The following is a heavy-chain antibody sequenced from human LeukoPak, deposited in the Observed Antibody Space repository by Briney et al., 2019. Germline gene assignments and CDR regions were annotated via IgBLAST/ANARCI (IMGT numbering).Heavy chain of an antibody. Sequence: GGSLRPSCAASGFTFSSYAMSWVRQAPGEGLEWVSAISGSGGSTYYADSVKGRFTISRDNSKNTLYLQMNSLRAEDTAVYYCAKEDSSGYYVGMYYFDYWGQGTLVTVSS. V-gene: IGHV3-23*01. CDR3: AKEDSSGYYVGMYYFDY. CDR2: ISGSGGST. J-gene: IGHJ4*02. D-gene: IGHD3-22*01. CDR1: GFTFSSYA.